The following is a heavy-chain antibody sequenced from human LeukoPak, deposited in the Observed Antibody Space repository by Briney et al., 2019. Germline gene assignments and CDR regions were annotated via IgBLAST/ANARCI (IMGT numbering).Heavy chain of an antibody. CDR1: GGSISRGGYY. V-gene: IGHV4-31*03. J-gene: IGHJ4*02. D-gene: IGHD5-18*01. CDR2: IYYSGST. CDR3: ARFRTAMVTDY. Sequence: SETLSLTCTVSGGSISRGGYYWSWIRQHPGKGLEWIGYIYYSGSTYYNPSLKSRVTISVDTSKNQFSLKLSSVTAADTAVYYCARFRTAMVTDYWGQGTLVTVSS.